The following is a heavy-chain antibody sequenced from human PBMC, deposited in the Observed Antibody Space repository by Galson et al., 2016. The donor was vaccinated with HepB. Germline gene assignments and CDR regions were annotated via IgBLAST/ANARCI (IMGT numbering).Heavy chain of an antibody. D-gene: IGHD2-15*01. V-gene: IGHV3-33*08. J-gene: IGHJ6*02. CDR2: IWYDGSNK. CDR1: GFIFSNYG. Sequence: SLRLSCAASGFIFSNYGMHWVRQSAGKGLEWVAVIWYDGSNKYYADSVKGRFTISRDNSKNTLYLQMNSLRAEDTAVYYCARDTKGRVEVVVAANYYYYYGMDVWGQGTTVTVSS. CDR3: ARDTKGRVEVVVAANYYYYYGMDV.